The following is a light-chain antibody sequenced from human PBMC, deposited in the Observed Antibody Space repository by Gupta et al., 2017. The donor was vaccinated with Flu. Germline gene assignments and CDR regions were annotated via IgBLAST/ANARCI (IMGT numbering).Light chain of an antibody. CDR3: QTWDSDTFVV. V-gene: IGLV3-1*01. CDR1: KLGEKY. CDR2: GDS. Sequence: SSAVTQPPSVSVSPGHTATITCSGDKLGEKYACCDQQKAGKSPVLIIYGDSKRPSGVPERFSGSNSGNTATLNISGTQAMDEADYYCQTWDSDTFVVFGGGTKLTVL. J-gene: IGLJ2*01.